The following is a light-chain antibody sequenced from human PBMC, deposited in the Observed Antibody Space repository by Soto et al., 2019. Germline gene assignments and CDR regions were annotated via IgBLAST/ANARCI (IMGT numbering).Light chain of an antibody. CDR2: AAS. Sequence: AIQLTHSPSSLSASVLDMVTITFRTSQGIRSALGWYQQKPGKVPKLLIYAASTLQSGVPSRFSGSGSGTDFTLTISSLQPEDFATYYCLKDYNYPRKFGQGTKVDIK. V-gene: IGKV1-6*01. J-gene: IGKJ1*01. CDR1: QGIRSA. CDR3: LKDYNYPRK.